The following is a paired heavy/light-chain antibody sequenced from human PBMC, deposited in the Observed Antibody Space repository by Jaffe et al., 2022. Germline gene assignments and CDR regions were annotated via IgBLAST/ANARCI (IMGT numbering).Heavy chain of an antibody. V-gene: IGHV3-9*01. D-gene: IGHD3-22*01. CDR1: GFKFPDYP. J-gene: IGHJ3*02. CDR3: VTTTGLYEGVSDPFDI. Sequence: EVQLVESGGALEQPGMSLRLSCAASGFKFPDYPMHWVRQAPGRGLEWVASINWNSDFIAYGDSVKGRFTISRDNAKNSLYLQLNSLRPEDTALYHCVTTTGLYEGVSDPFDIWGQGTVVTVSS. CDR2: INWNSDFI.
Light chain of an antibody. CDR3: CSYAGSHSWL. V-gene: IGLV2-23*01. CDR1: NSDVGNFDL. Sequence: QSALTQPASVSGSPGQSITISCAGTNSDVGNFDLVSWFQHHPGKVPKLIIYEDNKRPSGVSHRFSGSKSGSTASLTVSGLQPEDEADYYCCSYAGSHSWLFGGGTKLTVL. J-gene: IGLJ3*02. CDR2: EDN.